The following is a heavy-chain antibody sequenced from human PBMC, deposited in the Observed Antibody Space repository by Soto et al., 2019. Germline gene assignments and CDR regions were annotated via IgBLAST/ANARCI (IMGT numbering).Heavy chain of an antibody. CDR3: AGLTDTFFDRFDY. J-gene: IGHJ4*02. CDR1: GFTLSGSF. CDR2: IASRTHNYAT. D-gene: IGHD3-3*02. V-gene: IGHV3-73*02. Sequence: EVQLVESGGGLVQPGGSMKLTCAASGFTLSGSFIHWVRQASGKGLEWVGRIASRTHNYATAYGTSVQGRFTVSRADSLISAYLQMNGLKTQDTAVYSCAGLTDTFFDRFDYWGRGILVTVSS.